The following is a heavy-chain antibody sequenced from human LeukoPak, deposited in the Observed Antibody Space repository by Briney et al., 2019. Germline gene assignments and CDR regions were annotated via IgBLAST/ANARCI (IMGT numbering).Heavy chain of an antibody. D-gene: IGHD6-13*01. CDR3: AKDSSSWYDSFDY. CDR2: ISGSGGST. CDR1: GLTFSTSG. Sequence: GGSLRLSCTASGLTFSTSGFNWVRQAPGKGLEWVSAISGSGGSTYYADSVKGRFTISRDNSKNTLYLQMNSLRAEDTAVYYCAKDSSSWYDSFDYWGQGTLVTVSS. J-gene: IGHJ4*02. V-gene: IGHV3-23*01.